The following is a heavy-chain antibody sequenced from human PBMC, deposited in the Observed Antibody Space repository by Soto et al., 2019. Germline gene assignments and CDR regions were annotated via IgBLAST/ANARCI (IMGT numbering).Heavy chain of an antibody. V-gene: IGHV3-21*01. Sequence: LRLSCAASGFTLSSYSMNWVRQAPGKGLEWVSCISSSSSYIYYADSVKGRFTISRDNAKNSLYLQMNSLRAEDTAVYYCARDSLGSGYYYYYYGMDVWGQGTTVTV. J-gene: IGHJ6*02. CDR2: ISSSSSYI. CDR1: GFTLSSYS. D-gene: IGHD3-22*01. CDR3: ARDSLGSGYYYYYYGMDV.